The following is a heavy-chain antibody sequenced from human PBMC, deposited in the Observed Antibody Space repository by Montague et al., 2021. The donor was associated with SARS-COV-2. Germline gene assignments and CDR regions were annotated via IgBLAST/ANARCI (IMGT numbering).Heavy chain of an antibody. Sequence: SETLSLTCSVSGGSISSSSYYWDWIRQPPGKGLEWIGSIHYSGTTYYNPSLDSRLTISVDTSKNQFSLRLSSVTAADTAVYYCARREGGWLDAFDMWGQGTMVTVSS. D-gene: IGHD2-15*01. CDR3: ARREGGWLDAFDM. J-gene: IGHJ3*02. CDR1: GGSISSSSYY. CDR2: IHYSGTT. V-gene: IGHV4-39*01.